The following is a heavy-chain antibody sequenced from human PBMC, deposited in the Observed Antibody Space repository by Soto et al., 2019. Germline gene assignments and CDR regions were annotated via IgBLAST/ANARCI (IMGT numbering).Heavy chain of an antibody. V-gene: IGHV3-23*01. CDR3: AKDHFQSIAARRPFEY. Sequence: EVQLLESGGGLVQPGGSLRLSCAASGFTFSSYAMYWVRQAPGKGLEWVSAISGSGGSTYYADSVKGRFTISRDNSKNTQYLQMTSLRAEDTAVYYCAKDHFQSIAARRPFEYWGQGTLVTVSS. J-gene: IGHJ4*02. CDR1: GFTFSSYA. D-gene: IGHD6-6*01. CDR2: ISGSGGST.